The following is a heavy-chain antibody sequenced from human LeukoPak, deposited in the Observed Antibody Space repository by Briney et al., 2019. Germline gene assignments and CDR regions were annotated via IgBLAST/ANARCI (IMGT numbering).Heavy chain of an antibody. CDR3: ARAGHCSSTSCYEEDRDYYYYGMDV. CDR1: GFTFSSYA. CDR2: ISYDGSNK. V-gene: IGHV3-30-3*01. J-gene: IGHJ6*02. Sequence: PGGSLRLSCAASGFTFSSYAMHWVRQAPGKGLEWVAVISYDGSNKYYADSVKGRFTISRDNSKNTLYLQMNSLRAEDTAVYYCARAGHCSSTSCYEEDRDYYYYGMDVWGQGTTVTVSS. D-gene: IGHD2-2*01.